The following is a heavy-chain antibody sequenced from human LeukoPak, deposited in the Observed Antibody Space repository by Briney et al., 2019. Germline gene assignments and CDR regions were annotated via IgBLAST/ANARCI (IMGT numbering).Heavy chain of an antibody. CDR1: GFSFNKYW. CDR3: ARGRFYYGWGIDV. V-gene: IGHV3-7*01. Sequence: GGSLRLSCAVSGFSFNKYWLSWVRQAPGKGLEWVANINQDESEKYYVDSVKGRFTISRDNAENSVSLQMNSLRDEDTAVYYCARGRFYYGWGIDVWGQGTTVTVSS. J-gene: IGHJ6*02. CDR2: INQDESEK. D-gene: IGHD3-10*01.